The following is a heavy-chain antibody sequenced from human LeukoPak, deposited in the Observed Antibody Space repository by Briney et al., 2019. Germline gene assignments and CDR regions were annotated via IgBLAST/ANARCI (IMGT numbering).Heavy chain of an antibody. J-gene: IGHJ3*02. CDR3: ARSYSSGWYADAFDI. CDR1: GYTFTSYG. CDR2: ISAYNGNT. D-gene: IGHD6-19*01. Sequence: GASVKVSCKASGYTFTSYGISWVRQAPGQGLEWMGWISAYNGNTNYAQKLQGRVTMTTDTSTSTAYMELRSLRSDDTAVYYCARSYSSGWYADAFDIWGQGTMVTVSS. V-gene: IGHV1-18*01.